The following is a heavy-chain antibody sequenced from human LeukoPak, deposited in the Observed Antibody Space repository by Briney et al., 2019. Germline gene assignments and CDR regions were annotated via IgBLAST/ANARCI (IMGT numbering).Heavy chain of an antibody. D-gene: IGHD3-22*01. CDR1: GGSFSGYY. Sequence: PSETLSLTCAVYGGSFSGYYWSWIRQPPGKGLEWIGEINHSGSTNYNPSLKGRVTISVDTSKNQFSLKLSSVTAADTAVYYCASSITMIARLPFDYWGQGTLVTVSS. V-gene: IGHV4-34*01. CDR3: ASSITMIARLPFDY. J-gene: IGHJ4*02. CDR2: INHSGST.